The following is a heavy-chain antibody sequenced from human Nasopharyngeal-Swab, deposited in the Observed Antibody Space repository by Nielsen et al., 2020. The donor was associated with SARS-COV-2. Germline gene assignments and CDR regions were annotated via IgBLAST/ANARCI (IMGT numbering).Heavy chain of an antibody. CDR1: GYTFTSHY. D-gene: IGHD3-3*01. V-gene: IGHV1-46*01. CDR3: ARSYYDFWSGYLEYYYGMDV. CDR2: INPSGGGT. J-gene: IGHJ6*02. Sequence: ASVKVSCKASGYTFTSHYMHWVRQAPGRGLEWMGIINPSGGGTTYAQKFQGRVTMTRDTSTSTVYMELSSLRSEDTAVYYCARSYYDFWSGYLEYYYGMDVWGQGTTVTVSS.